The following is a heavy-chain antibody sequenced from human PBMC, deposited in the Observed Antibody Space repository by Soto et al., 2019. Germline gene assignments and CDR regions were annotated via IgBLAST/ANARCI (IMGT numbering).Heavy chain of an antibody. Sequence: PSQTLSLTCASSGDIVSSNTVAWSWIRQSPSRGLEWLGRTYYRSKWYYEYAVSLKSRIAINPDTSKHQFSLQLISVTPEDTAVYYCERLYSSAWSYDFWGQGTLVTFSS. V-gene: IGHV6-1*01. CDR2: TYYRSKWYY. CDR3: ERLYSSAWSYDF. D-gene: IGHD6-13*01. J-gene: IGHJ4*02. CDR1: GDIVSSNTVA.